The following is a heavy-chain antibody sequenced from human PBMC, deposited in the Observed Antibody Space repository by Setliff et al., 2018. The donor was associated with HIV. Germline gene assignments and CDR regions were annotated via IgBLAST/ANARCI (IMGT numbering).Heavy chain of an antibody. V-gene: IGHV3-30*02. CDR1: GFTFSTYW. CDR3: AKYGSGNSGRGGFDN. CDR2: IRYDGSNK. J-gene: IGHJ4*02. Sequence: GGSLRLSCAASGFTFSTYWMNWVRQAPGKGLEWIAFIRYDGSNKYYADSVKGRFTISRDNSKNTLYLQMNSLRAEDTAVYYCAKYGSGNSGRGGFDNWGQGTLVTVSS. D-gene: IGHD6-19*01.